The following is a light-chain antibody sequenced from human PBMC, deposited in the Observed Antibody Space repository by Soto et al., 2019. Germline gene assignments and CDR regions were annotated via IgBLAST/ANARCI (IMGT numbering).Light chain of an antibody. V-gene: IGLV1-40*01. CDR1: SPNIGAGQD. J-gene: IGLJ1*01. CDR3: QSYGTSLSGLYV. CDR2: DSN. Sequence: QSVLTQPPSVSGAPGQRVTISCTGTSPNIGAGQDVHWYRQLPGAAPRFLISDSNNRASGVPDRFSVSKSGAPASLAITGLRAEDEGDYFCQSYGTSLSGLYVFGTGTKVTVL.